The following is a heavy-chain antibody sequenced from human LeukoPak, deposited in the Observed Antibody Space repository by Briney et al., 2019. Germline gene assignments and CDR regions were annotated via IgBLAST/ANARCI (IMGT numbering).Heavy chain of an antibody. D-gene: IGHD5-24*01. V-gene: IGHV4-34*01. CDR2: INHSGST. CDR3: ARGENFDS. CDR1: GGSFSGYY. J-gene: IGHJ4*02. Sequence: PSETLSLTCAVYGGSFSGYYWSWIRQPPGKGLEWIGEINHSGSTNYNPSLKSRVTISVDTSKNQFSLKMNSVTAADTAVYFCARGENFDSWGQGTLVTVSS.